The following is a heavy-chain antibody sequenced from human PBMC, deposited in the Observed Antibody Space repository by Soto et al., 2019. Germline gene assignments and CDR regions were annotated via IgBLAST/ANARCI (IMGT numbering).Heavy chain of an antibody. V-gene: IGHV3-53*01. CDR1: GFTVSSNY. J-gene: IGHJ4*02. CDR3: SRASGSRLFDY. D-gene: IGHD1-26*01. CDR2: IYSGGST. Sequence: LRLSGAASGFTVSSNYMSWVRQAPGKWLEWVSVIYSGGSTYYADFVKGRFTISRDNSNNTLYLQMNSLRAEDTAVYYCSRASGSRLFDYLGKCALVIVSS.